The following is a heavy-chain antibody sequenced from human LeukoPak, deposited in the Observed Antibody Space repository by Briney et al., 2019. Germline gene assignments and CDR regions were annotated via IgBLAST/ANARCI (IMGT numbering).Heavy chain of an antibody. CDR3: ARGRGSGAFGI. CDR1: GYTFTSYD. Sequence: ASVKVSRKASGYTFTSYDINWVRQATGQGVEWMGWMNPNSGNTGYAQKIQGRVTITRNTSITTAYMELSSLRSEDTAVYYCARGRGSGAFGIWGQGTMVTVSS. CDR2: MNPNSGNT. D-gene: IGHD2-15*01. J-gene: IGHJ3*02. V-gene: IGHV1-8*03.